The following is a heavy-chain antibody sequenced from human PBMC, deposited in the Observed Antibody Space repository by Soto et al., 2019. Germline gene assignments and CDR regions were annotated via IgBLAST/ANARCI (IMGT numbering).Heavy chain of an antibody. CDR2: VYYSGIT. CDR1: GASVTSGSYY. D-gene: IGHD6-13*01. Sequence: SETLSLTCSVSGASVTSGSYYWSWIRQPPGKGLEWIGYVYYSGITNYNPSLKSRVTISVDTSKNHFSLKLNSVTAADTAVYYCTRLWITVAGRPFDYWGHGTLVTVSS. J-gene: IGHJ4*01. V-gene: IGHV4-61*03. CDR3: TRLWITVAGRPFDY.